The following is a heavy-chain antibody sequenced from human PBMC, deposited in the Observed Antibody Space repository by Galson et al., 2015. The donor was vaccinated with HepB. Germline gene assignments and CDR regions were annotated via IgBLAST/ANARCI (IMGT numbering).Heavy chain of an antibody. Sequence: SLRLSCAASGFTFSSYGMHWVRQAPGKGLEWVAVIWYDGSNKYYADSVKGRFTISRDNSKNTLYLQMNSLRAEDTAVYYCARDLSDILTGYLYYGMDVWGQGTTVTVSS. CDR3: ARDLSDILTGYLYYGMDV. V-gene: IGHV3-33*01. CDR2: IWYDGSNK. D-gene: IGHD3-9*01. CDR1: GFTFSSYG. J-gene: IGHJ6*02.